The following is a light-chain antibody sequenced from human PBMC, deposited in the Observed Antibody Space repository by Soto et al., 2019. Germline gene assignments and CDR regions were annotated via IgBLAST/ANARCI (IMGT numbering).Light chain of an antibody. J-gene: IGKJ2*01. CDR3: QHHNSYPYT. CDR2: AAS. Sequence: DIQLTQSPSFLSASVGDRVTITCRASQGISSYLAWYQQKPGKAPKLLIYAASTLQSGVPSRFSGSGSGTEFTLTISSLQPDDFATYYCQHHNSYPYTFGQGTKLEIK. CDR1: QGISSY. V-gene: IGKV1-9*01.